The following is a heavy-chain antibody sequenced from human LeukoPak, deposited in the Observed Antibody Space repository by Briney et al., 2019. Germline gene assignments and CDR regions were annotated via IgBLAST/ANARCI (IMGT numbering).Heavy chain of an antibody. V-gene: IGHV3-74*01. CDR1: GFTFSGAW. Sequence: GGSLRLSCAASGFTFSGAWMHWVRQAPGKGLVWVSRINNDGSTTRYADSVKGRFTISRDNAKNTLYLQMNSLRAEDTAVYFCARVSGPVMNEYFRLSGQGTLVTVS. CDR2: INNDGSTT. D-gene: IGHD2-21*01. J-gene: IGHJ1*01. CDR3: ARVSGPVMNEYFRL.